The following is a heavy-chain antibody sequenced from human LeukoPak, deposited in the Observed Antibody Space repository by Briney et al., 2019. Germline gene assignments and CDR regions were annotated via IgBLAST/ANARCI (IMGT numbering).Heavy chain of an antibody. CDR1: GGSFSGYY. J-gene: IGHJ2*01. CDR2: INHSGST. D-gene: IGHD3-16*01. V-gene: IGHV4-34*01. CDR3: ARGGPLRYWYFDL. Sequence: SETLSLTCAVSGGSFSGYYWSWVRQPPGKGLEWIGEINHSGSTNYNPSLKSRVTISVDTSKNQFSLKLSSVTAADTAVYYCARGGPLRYWYFDLWGRGTLVTVSS.